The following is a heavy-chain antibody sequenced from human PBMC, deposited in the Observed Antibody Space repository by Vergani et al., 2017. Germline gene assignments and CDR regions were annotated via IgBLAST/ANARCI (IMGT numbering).Heavy chain of an antibody. Sequence: EVQLVESGGGLVKPGGSLRLSCAASGFTFSSYSMNWVRQAPGKGLEWVSSISSSSSYIYYADSVKGRFTISRDNAKNSLYLQMNSLRAEDTAVYYCAVFSVLLYAFDIWGQGTMVTVSS. V-gene: IGHV3-21*01. J-gene: IGHJ3*02. D-gene: IGHD2-15*01. CDR2: ISSSSSYI. CDR3: AVFSVLLYAFDI. CDR1: GFTFSSYS.